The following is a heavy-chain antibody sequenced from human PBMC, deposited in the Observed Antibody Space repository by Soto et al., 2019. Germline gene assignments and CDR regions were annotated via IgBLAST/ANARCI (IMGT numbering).Heavy chain of an antibody. CDR1: GFSLSTSGVS. V-gene: IGHV2-5*01. CDR3: AHSSLWAYGDRKYYYYYYGMDV. D-gene: IGHD4-17*01. J-gene: IGHJ6*02. Sequence: SGPTLVNPTQTLTLTCTFSGFSLSTSGVSVGWIRQPPGKALEWLALIYWNDDKRYSPSLKSRLTITKDTSKNQVVLTMTNMDPVDTATYYCAHSSLWAYGDRKYYYYYYGMDVWDQGTTVTVSS. CDR2: IYWNDDK.